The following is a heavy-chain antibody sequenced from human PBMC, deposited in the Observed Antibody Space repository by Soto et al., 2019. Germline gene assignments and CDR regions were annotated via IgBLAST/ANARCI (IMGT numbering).Heavy chain of an antibody. Sequence: WGSLRLSCAASGFTFRSYAMSWVRQAPGKGLEWVSAISGSGGSTYYADSVKGRFTISRDNSKNTLYLQMNSLRAEDTAVYYCAKGIVYYYDSSGYFAYWGQGTLVTVSS. CDR3: AKGIVYYYDSSGYFAY. CDR2: ISGSGGST. V-gene: IGHV3-23*01. D-gene: IGHD3-22*01. CDR1: GFTFRSYA. J-gene: IGHJ4*02.